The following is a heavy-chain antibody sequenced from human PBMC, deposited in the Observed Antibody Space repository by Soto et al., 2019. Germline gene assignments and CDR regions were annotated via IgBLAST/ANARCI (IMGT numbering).Heavy chain of an antibody. D-gene: IGHD2-21*02. J-gene: IGHJ6*02. CDR3: ARVLVYCGGDCSEDV. V-gene: IGHV3-30-3*01. CDR2: ISYDGSNK. Sequence: GSLRLSCAASGFTFSSYAMHWVRQAPGKGLEWVAVISYDGSNKYYADSVKGRFTISRDNSKNTLYLQMNSLRAEDTAVYYCARVLVYCGGDCSEDVWGQGTTVTVSS. CDR1: GFTFSSYA.